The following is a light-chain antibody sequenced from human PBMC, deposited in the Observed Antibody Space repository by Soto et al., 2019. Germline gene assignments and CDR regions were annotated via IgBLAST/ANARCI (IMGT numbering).Light chain of an antibody. Sequence: QSVLTQPASVSGSPEQSITISCTGTSSDVGAYNLVSWYQQHPGKAPRLIIYEGSKRPSGISHRFSGSKSDNTASLTISGLRAEDEANYHCCSYAGSRTFVFGGGTKLTVL. J-gene: IGLJ2*01. CDR1: SSDVGAYNL. CDR2: EGS. CDR3: CSYAGSRTFV. V-gene: IGLV2-23*01.